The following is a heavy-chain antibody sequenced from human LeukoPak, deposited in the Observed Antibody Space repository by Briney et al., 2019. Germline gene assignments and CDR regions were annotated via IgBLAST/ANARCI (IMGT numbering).Heavy chain of an antibody. D-gene: IGHD6-13*01. CDR3: ARENVNRGSSWGYDYFGMDV. Sequence: GASVKLSCKASGYTFTSSYDINWVRQAPGQGLEWMGWMNPYSGITGYPQKFQGRVTMTRDTSISTAYMELSSLTSEDTAVYFCARENVNRGSSWGYDYFGMDVWGQGTAVTVSS. CDR1: GYTFTSSYD. J-gene: IGHJ6*02. V-gene: IGHV1-8*01. CDR2: MNPYSGIT.